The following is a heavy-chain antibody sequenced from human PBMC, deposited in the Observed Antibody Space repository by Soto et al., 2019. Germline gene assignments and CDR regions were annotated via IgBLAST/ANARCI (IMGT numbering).Heavy chain of an antibody. CDR3: ARAGQYYDSSGYAN. CDR1: GGTLRNFA. CDR2: LIFIFDTI. Sequence: QLAQSGAAVREPGSSVKVSCKASGGTLRNFAISWVRQAPGQGLEWMGGLIFIFDTINYAQKFQGRVTMTADRPTKTAYLELSSLRSEDTAVYYCARAGQYYDSSGYANWGQGTLVTVSS. V-gene: IGHV1-69*06. D-gene: IGHD3-22*01. J-gene: IGHJ4*02.